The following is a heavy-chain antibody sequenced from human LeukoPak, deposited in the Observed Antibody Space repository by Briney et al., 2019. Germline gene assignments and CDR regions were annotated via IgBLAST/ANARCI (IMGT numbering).Heavy chain of an antibody. D-gene: IGHD6-13*01. Sequence: SQTLSLTCAISGDSVSSNSAAWNWIRQSPSRGLEWLGRTYYRSKWFNDYAVSVKSRITVNPDTSKNQFSLQLNSVTPEDTAVYYCARAIRSSNWYPVDSWGQGTLVTVSS. CDR2: TYYRSKWFN. CDR1: GDSVSSNSAA. J-gene: IGHJ4*02. CDR3: ARAIRSSNWYPVDS. V-gene: IGHV6-1*01.